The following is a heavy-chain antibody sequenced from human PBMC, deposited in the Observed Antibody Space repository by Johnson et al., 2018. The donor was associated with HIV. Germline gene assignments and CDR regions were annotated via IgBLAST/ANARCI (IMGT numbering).Heavy chain of an antibody. CDR3: AKSSSSFGAFDI. CDR2: ISYDAKNK. J-gene: IGHJ3*02. D-gene: IGHD6-6*01. V-gene: IGHV3-30*18. CDR1: GFTFDDYA. Sequence: VQLVESGGGLVQPGRSLRLSCAASGFTFDDYAMHWVRQAPGKGLEWVAVISYDAKNKYYADSVKGRFTISRDNSKNTLYLQMNSLRAEDTAVYYCAKSSSSFGAFDIWGQGTMVNVSS.